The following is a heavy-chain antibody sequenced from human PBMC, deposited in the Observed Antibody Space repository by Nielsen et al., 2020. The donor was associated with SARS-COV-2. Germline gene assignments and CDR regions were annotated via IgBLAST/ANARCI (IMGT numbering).Heavy chain of an antibody. Sequence: GSLRLSCAASGFTFSGHWMHWVRQVPGKGLVGVSRINEDGSRTGYSDSVRGRFIISRDNAKNMVYLQMNSLRVDDTGLYYCARPRSKYSSAFDSWGRGTRVTVSS. D-gene: IGHD6-19*01. CDR3: ARPRSKYSSAFDS. J-gene: IGHJ4*02. V-gene: IGHV3-74*01. CDR2: INEDGSRT. CDR1: GFTFSGHW.